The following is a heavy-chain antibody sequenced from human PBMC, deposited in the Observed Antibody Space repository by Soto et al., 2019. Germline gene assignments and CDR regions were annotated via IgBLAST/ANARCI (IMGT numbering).Heavy chain of an antibody. V-gene: IGHV4-59*01. CDR2: INYSGST. J-gene: IGHJ4*02. CDR3: AIGGAIVGVVIDY. Sequence: QVQLQESGPGLVKPSETLSLMCTVSGGSISSNYWSWIRQPPGKGLEWIGYINYSGSTNYNPSLKIRVTRSIDRSKNQFSLKLSSVTAADTAVYYCAIGGAIVGVVIDYWGQGTLVTVS. CDR1: GGSISSNY. D-gene: IGHD3-3*01.